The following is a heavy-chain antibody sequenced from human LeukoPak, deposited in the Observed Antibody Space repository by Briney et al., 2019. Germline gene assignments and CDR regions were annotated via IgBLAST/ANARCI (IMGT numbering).Heavy chain of an antibody. J-gene: IGHJ2*01. CDR2: ISGSGGST. CDR1: GFTFSSCA. Sequence: GGSLRLSCAASGFTFSSCAMSWVRQAPGKGLEWVSAISGSGGSTYYADSVKGRFTISRDNSKNTLYLQMNSLRAEDTAVYYCAKLESNPNMYYDSSGYYEGYFDLWGRGTLVTVSP. CDR3: AKLESNPNMYYDSSGYYEGYFDL. V-gene: IGHV3-23*01. D-gene: IGHD3-22*01.